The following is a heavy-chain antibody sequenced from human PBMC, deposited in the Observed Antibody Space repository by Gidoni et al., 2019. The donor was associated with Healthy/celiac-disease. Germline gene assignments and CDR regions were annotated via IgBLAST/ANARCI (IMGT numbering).Heavy chain of an antibody. D-gene: IGHD2-2*02. J-gene: IGHJ6*02. CDR2: ISYDGSNK. CDR1: GFTFSSYG. CDR3: AKVGRYCSSTSCYKRYYYYGMDV. Sequence: QVQLVESGGGVVQPGRSLRLSCAASGFTFSSYGMHGVRQAPGKGLEWVAVISYDGSNKYYADSVKGRFTISRDNSKNTLYLQMNSLRAEDTAVYYCAKVGRYCSSTSCYKRYYYYGMDVWGQGTTVTVSS. V-gene: IGHV3-30*18.